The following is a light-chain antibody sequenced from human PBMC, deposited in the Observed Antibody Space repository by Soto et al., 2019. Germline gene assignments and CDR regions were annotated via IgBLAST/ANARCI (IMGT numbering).Light chain of an antibody. V-gene: IGKV3-15*01. J-gene: IGKJ1*01. CDR1: QSVSSN. Sequence: EIVITQSPATPSVSPGGKAPPSSRARQSVSSNLAWYQQKPGQAPTLLIYGASPTAPGIPPRFSGGGAGTNFTLTISSLHFKVFEVFYCQQYITWLPWTSGQGTRVDIK. CDR3: QQYITWLPWT. CDR2: GAS.